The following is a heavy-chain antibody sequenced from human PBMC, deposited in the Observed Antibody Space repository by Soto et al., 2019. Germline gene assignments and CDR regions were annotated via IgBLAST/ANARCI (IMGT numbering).Heavy chain of an antibody. CDR3: ARDRSRGSSYYDFWSGYSNPFDY. J-gene: IGHJ4*02. D-gene: IGHD3-3*01. V-gene: IGHV3-21*01. CDR2: ISSSSSYI. CDR1: GFTFSSYS. Sequence: PGGSLRLSCAASGFTFSSYSMNWVRQAPGKGLEWVSSISSSSSYIYYADSVKGRFTISRDNAKNSLYLQMNSLRAEDTAVYYCARDRSRGSSYYDFWSGYSNPFDYWGQGTLVTVSS.